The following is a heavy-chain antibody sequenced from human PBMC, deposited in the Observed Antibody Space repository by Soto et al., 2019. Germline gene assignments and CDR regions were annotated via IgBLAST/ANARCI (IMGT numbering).Heavy chain of an antibody. CDR3: ARDDSIVGAPYYYGMDV. D-gene: IGHD1-26*01. Sequence: ASVKVSCKASGYTFTSYYMHWVRQAPGQGLEWMGIINPSGGSTSYAQKFQGRVTMTRDTSTSTVYMELSSLRSEDTAVYYCARDDSIVGAPYYYGMDVWGQGNTVTVSS. J-gene: IGHJ6*02. V-gene: IGHV1-46*01. CDR1: GYTFTSYY. CDR2: INPSGGST.